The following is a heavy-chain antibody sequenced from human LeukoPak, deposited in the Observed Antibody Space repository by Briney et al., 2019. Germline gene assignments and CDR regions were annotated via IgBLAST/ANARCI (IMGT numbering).Heavy chain of an antibody. CDR2: IYPGDSDT. V-gene: IGHV5-51*01. D-gene: IGHD4-17*01. CDR3: ARQVTTPRGWFDP. CDR1: GYSFTNYW. J-gene: IGHJ5*02. Sequence: GESLKISCKASGYSFTNYWIGWVRQMPGKGLEWMGIIYPGDSDTIYSPSFQGRVTISADKSISTAYLQWSSLKASDTAVYYCARQVTTPRGWFDPWGQGTLVTVTS.